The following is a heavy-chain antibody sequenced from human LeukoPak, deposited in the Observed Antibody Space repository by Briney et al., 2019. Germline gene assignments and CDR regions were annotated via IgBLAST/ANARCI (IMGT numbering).Heavy chain of an antibody. CDR2: IYPGDSET. CDR1: GNTFTNYW. D-gene: IGHD2-15*01. J-gene: IGHJ4*02. Sequence: GESLKISCKGSGNTFTNYWISWVRQLPGKGLEWMGIIYPGDSETRYSPSFQGQVTISADKSISTAYLQWSSLKASDTAMYYCARIPSGGSGGSLAQWGQGTLVTVSS. CDR3: ARIPSGGSGGSLAQ. V-gene: IGHV5-51*01.